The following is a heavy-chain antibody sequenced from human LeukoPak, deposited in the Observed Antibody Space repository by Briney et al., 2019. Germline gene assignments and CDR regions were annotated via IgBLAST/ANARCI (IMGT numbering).Heavy chain of an antibody. CDR1: GFSFSTYI. J-gene: IGHJ3*02. D-gene: IGHD5-24*01. V-gene: IGHV3-23*01. Sequence: GGSLRLSCEAPGFSFSTYIVSWVRQAPGKGLQWVSAISGSGTRYYADSVKGRFTISRDDSTNVIYLQMNSLRSEDTATYYCAKGGFIGYNGLFDIWGQGTMVTVSS. CDR2: ISGSGTR. CDR3: AKGGFIGYNGLFDI.